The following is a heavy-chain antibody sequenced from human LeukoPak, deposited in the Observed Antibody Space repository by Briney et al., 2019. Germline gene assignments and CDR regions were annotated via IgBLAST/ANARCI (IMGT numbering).Heavy chain of an antibody. D-gene: IGHD3-10*01. Sequence: GGSLRLSCAASGFTFSSYAMSWVRQAPGKGLEWVAVISYDGSNKYYADSVKGRFTISRDNSKNTLYLQMNSLRAEDTAVYYCAKDVYGSGSDYWGQGTLVTVSS. V-gene: IGHV3-30*18. CDR2: ISYDGSNK. J-gene: IGHJ4*02. CDR3: AKDVYGSGSDY. CDR1: GFTFSSYA.